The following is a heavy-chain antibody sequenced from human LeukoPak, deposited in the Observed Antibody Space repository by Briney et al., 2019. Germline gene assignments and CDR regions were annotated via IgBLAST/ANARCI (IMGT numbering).Heavy chain of an antibody. V-gene: IGHV1-8*03. CDR3: ARGRGATITFLNWFDP. CDR2: MNPNSGNT. Sequence: ASVKVSCKASGYTFTSYDINWVRQATGQGLEWMGWMNPNSGNTGYAQKFQGRVTITRNTSISTAYMELSSLRSEDTAVYYCARGRGATITFLNWFDPWGQGTLVTVSS. D-gene: IGHD5-12*01. J-gene: IGHJ5*02. CDR1: GYTFTSYD.